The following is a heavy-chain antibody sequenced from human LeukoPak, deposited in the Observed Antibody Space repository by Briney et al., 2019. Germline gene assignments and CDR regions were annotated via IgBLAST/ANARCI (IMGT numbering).Heavy chain of an antibody. V-gene: IGHV4-39*07. D-gene: IGHD6-19*01. CDR3: ARDRLEQWLVGWAYNWFDP. CDR1: GGSISSSSYY. CDR2: IYYSGST. Sequence: SETLSLTCTVSGGSISSSSYYWGWIRQPPGKGLEWIGSIYYSGSTYYNPSLKSRVTISVDTSKNQFSLKLSSVTAADTAVYYCARDRLEQWLVGWAYNWFDPWGQGTLVTVSS. J-gene: IGHJ5*02.